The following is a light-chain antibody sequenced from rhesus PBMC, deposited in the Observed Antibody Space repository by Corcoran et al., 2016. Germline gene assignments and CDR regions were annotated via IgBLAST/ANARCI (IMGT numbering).Light chain of an antibody. CDR2: KAY. Sequence: DIQMTQSPSSLSASVGDRFTIPCRTSENVYKYLNWSQQKAGEAPELLLFKAYTLQSGVPSRFSGSGSEPDSTFTLSRLQSEYVATYYVQHNYCTPPYSFGPGAKLEIK. CDR1: ENVYKY. CDR3: QHNYCTPPYS. V-gene: IGKV1-74*01. J-gene: IGKJ2*01.